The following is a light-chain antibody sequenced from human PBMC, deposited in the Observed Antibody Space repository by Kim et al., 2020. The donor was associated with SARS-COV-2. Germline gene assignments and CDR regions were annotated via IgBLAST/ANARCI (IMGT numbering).Light chain of an antibody. CDR3: QSYDSSLSGSV. V-gene: IGLV1-40*01. CDR1: SSNIGAGYD. J-gene: IGLJ3*02. Sequence: RVTIYCPGSSSNIGAGYDVHWYQQLPGTAPKLLIYGNSNRPSGVPDRFSGSKSGTSASLAITGLQAEDEADYYCQSYDSSLSGSVFGGGTQRSVL. CDR2: GNS.